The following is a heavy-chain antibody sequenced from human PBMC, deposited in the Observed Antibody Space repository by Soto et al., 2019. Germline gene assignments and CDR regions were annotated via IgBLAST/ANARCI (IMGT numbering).Heavy chain of an antibody. CDR2: INKDGSEK. Sequence: PGGSLRPSCEAPGFTFTTCWMTWGRQAPGKGLEWVANINKDGSEKFDVDSVKGRFTISRDNAKNSLFLQMNSLGVEDSAIYYGAIVSRGSGWTGNWFESWGQGTRVTVSS. V-gene: IGHV3-7*03. CDR1: GFTFTTCW. D-gene: IGHD6-25*01. J-gene: IGHJ5*01. CDR3: AIVSRGSGWTGNWFES.